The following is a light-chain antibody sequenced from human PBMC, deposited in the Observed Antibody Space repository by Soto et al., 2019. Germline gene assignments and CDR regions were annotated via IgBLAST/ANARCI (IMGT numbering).Light chain of an antibody. Sequence: DIVMTQSPLSLPVTLGQSASISCRSSQGLVYFDGNTYLSWYQQRPGQSPRRLIYRVSDRDSGVPDRFSGSGSGTDVTLPISMLEADDVGVYFCMQGRQCPYTGGQGTKLEIK. CDR2: RVS. CDR3: MQGRQCPYT. CDR1: QGLVYFDGNTY. J-gene: IGKJ2*01. V-gene: IGKV2-30*01.